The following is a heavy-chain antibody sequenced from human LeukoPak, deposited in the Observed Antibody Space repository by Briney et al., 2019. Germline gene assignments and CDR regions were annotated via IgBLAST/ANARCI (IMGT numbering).Heavy chain of an antibody. J-gene: IGHJ4*02. Sequence: GGSVRLSCAASGFTFNIYWMHWVRQAPGKGLVWVSRIGTDGSSTAYADSVKGRFTVSRDNAKNTLYLQLSSLRPKDTAVYYCGRDLNGDLDYWGQGTLVTVSS. CDR1: GFTFNIYW. V-gene: IGHV3-74*01. CDR2: IGTDGSST. D-gene: IGHD4-17*01. CDR3: GRDLNGDLDY.